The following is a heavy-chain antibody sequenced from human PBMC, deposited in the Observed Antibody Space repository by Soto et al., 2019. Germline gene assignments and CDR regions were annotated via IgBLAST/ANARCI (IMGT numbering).Heavy chain of an antibody. Sequence: PGGSLRLSCAASGFTFSSYSMNWVRQALGKGLEWVSRINSDGSSTSYADSVKGRFTISRDNAKNTLYLQMNSLRAEDTAVYYCAREGPFDYWGQGTLVTVSS. J-gene: IGHJ4*02. CDR3: AREGPFDY. CDR1: GFTFSSYS. CDR2: INSDGSST. V-gene: IGHV3-74*01.